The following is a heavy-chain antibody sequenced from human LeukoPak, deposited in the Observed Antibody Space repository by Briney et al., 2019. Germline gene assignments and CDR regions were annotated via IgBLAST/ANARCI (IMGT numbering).Heavy chain of an antibody. CDR3: ARVGASNWFDP. Sequence: SETLSLTCTVSGYSISSGYYWGWIRQPPGKGLEWIGSIYHSGSTYYNPSLKSRVTISVDTSKNQFSLKLSSVTAADTAVYYCARVGASNWFDPWGQGTLVTVSS. CDR2: IYHSGST. V-gene: IGHV4-38-2*02. J-gene: IGHJ5*02. CDR1: GYSISSGYY.